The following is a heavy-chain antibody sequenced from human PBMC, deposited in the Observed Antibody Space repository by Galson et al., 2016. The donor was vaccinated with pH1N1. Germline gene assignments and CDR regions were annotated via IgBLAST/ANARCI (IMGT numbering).Heavy chain of an antibody. D-gene: IGHD1-26*01. Sequence: SLRLSCAASGFTFSGSAMHWVRQASGKGLEWVGRIRSKADSYATAYAASVEGRFTISRDDSKKTAYLQMNSLKTEDTAVYYCTRPNSGSYEEFWFDPWGQGTLVTVSS. J-gene: IGHJ5*02. V-gene: IGHV3-73*01. CDR2: IRSKADSYAT. CDR3: TRPNSGSYEEFWFDP. CDR1: GFTFSGSA.